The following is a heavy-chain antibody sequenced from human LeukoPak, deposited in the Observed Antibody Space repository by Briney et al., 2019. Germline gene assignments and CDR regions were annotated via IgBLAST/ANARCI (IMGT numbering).Heavy chain of an antibody. CDR2: IYYSGST. Sequence: PSETLSLTCTVSGGSISSYYWSWIRQPPGKGLEWIAYIYYSGSTNYNPSLKSRVTISVDTSKNQFSLKLSSVTAADTAVYYCARGKIYGMDVWGQGTTVTVSS. CDR1: GGSISSYY. CDR3: ARGKIYGMDV. J-gene: IGHJ6*02. V-gene: IGHV4-59*01.